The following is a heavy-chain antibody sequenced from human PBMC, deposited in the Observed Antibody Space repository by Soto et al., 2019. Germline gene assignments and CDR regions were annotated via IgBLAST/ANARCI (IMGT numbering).Heavy chain of an antibody. V-gene: IGHV3-23*01. CDR2: ISGSGGST. CDR3: AKHGSGRPRLWYFDY. D-gene: IGHD3-10*01. CDR1: GVTFSSYA. J-gene: IGHJ4*02. Sequence: EVQLLESGGGLVQPGGSLRLSCAVSGVTFSSYAMSWVRQAPGKGLEWVSAISGSGGSTYYADSVKGRFTISRDNSKNPLYLQMNSLRAEDTAVYYWAKHGSGRPRLWYFDYWGQGTLVTVSS.